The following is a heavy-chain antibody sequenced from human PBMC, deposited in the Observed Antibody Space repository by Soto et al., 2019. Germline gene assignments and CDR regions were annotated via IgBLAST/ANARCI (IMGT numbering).Heavy chain of an antibody. D-gene: IGHD3-22*01. J-gene: IGHJ4*02. CDR1: GYPFTNFY. Sequence: QVQVAQSGAEVKRPGASVKVSCWASGYPFTNFYIHWVRQAPGQGLEWMGIINPSGGITAYAQKFLGRVTMTRDTSTSTVYMEVSSLRSEDTAVYYCARADYYGSSGYHLDYWGQGTLVTVSS. V-gene: IGHV1-46*01. CDR2: INPSGGIT. CDR3: ARADYYGSSGYHLDY.